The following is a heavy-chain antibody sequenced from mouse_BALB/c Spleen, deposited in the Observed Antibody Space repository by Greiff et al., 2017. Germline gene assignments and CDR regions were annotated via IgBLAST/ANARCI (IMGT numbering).Heavy chain of an antibody. CDR3: ASGSSWDAMDY. CDR1: GFTFSSFG. V-gene: IGHV5-17*02. CDR2: ISSGSSTI. J-gene: IGHJ4*01. D-gene: IGHD1-1*01. Sequence: EVKLMESGGGLVQPGGSRKLSCAASGFTFSSFGMHWVRQAPEKGLEWVAYISSGSSTIYYADTVKGRFTISRDNPKNTLFLQMTSLRSEDTAMYYCASGSSWDAMDYWGQGTSVTVSS.